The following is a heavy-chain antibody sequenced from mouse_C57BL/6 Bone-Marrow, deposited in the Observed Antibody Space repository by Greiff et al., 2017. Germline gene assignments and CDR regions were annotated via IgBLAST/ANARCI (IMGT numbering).Heavy chain of an antibody. CDR2: ILPGSGST. CDR3: ARSLIYYYGSSYALFAY. CDR1: GYTFTGYW. D-gene: IGHD1-1*01. Sequence: QVQLQQSGAELMKPGASVKLSCKATGYTFTGYWIEWVKQRPGHGLEWIGEILPGSGSTNYNEKFKGKATFTADTSSNTAYMQLSSLTTEDSAIYYCARSLIYYYGSSYALFAYWGQGTLVTVSA. J-gene: IGHJ3*01. V-gene: IGHV1-9*01.